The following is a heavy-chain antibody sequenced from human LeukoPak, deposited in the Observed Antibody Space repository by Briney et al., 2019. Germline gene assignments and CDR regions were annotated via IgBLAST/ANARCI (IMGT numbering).Heavy chain of an antibody. D-gene: IGHD2/OR15-2a*01. CDR2: IYYSGST. CDR3: ARSPRGNFSWFDP. CDR1: GGSISSSSYY. V-gene: IGHV4-31*03. Sequence: SETLSLTCTVSGGSISSSSYYWGWIRQHPGKGLEWIGYIYYSGSTYYNPSLKSRVTISVDTSKNQFSLKLSSVTAADTAVYYCARSPRGNFSWFDPWGQGTLVTVSS. J-gene: IGHJ5*02.